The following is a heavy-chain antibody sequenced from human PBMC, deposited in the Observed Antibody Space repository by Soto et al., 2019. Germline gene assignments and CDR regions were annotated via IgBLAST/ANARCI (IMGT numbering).Heavy chain of an antibody. D-gene: IGHD3-22*01. CDR1: GGSVSSGSYY. J-gene: IGHJ5*02. V-gene: IGHV4-61*01. CDR2: IYYSGDT. Sequence: KPSETLSLTCTVSGGSVSSGSYYWSWIRQPPGKGLEWIGYIYYSGDTNYNPSLKSRVTISVDTSKNQFSLKLSSVTAADTAVYYCARSEDYYDSSGYYPNWFDPWGQGTLVTVSS. CDR3: ARSEDYYDSSGYYPNWFDP.